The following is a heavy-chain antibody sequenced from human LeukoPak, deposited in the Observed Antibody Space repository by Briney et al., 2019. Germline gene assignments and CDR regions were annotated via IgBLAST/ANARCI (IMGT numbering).Heavy chain of an antibody. V-gene: IGHV4-34*01. CDR3: ARVGIGYCSGGSCCHFDY. CDR2: INHSGST. Sequence: PSETLSLTCAVYGGSFSGYYWSWIRQPPGKGLEWIGVINHSGSTNYNPSLKSRVTISVDTSKNQVSLKLSSVTAADTAVYYCARVGIGYCSGGSCCHFDYWGQGTLVTVSS. D-gene: IGHD2-15*01. CDR1: GGSFSGYY. J-gene: IGHJ4*02.